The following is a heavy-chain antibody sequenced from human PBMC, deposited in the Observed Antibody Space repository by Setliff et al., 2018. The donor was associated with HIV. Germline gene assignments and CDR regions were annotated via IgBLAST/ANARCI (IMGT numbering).Heavy chain of an antibody. D-gene: IGHD6-19*01. J-gene: IGHJ4*02. CDR3: ARNFGGSGWYYFDY. CDR1: GGTFSSYG. V-gene: IGHV1-46*01. CDR2: INPSGGST. Sequence: ASVKVSCKASGGTFSSYGLSWVRQAPGQGFEWMGVINPSGGSTGYAEKFQGRVTMTRDTSANIVYLELSSLRSEDTAKYYCARNFGGSGWYYFDYWGQGTLVTVSS.